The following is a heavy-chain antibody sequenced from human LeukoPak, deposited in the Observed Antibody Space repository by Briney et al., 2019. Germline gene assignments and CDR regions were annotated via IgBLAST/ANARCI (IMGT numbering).Heavy chain of an antibody. V-gene: IGHV3-74*01. CDR1: GFTFSSYW. Sequence: GGSLRLSCAASGFTFSSYWMHWVRQAPGKGLLWVSRINSDGSSTSYADSVKGRFTISRDNAKNTLYLQMNSLRAEDTAVYYCARCIAAAAAPYYFDYWGQGTLVTVSS. D-gene: IGHD6-13*01. CDR2: INSDGSST. J-gene: IGHJ4*02. CDR3: ARCIAAAAAPYYFDY.